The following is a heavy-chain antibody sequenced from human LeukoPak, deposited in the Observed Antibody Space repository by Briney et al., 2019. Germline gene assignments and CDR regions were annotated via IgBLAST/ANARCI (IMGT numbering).Heavy chain of an antibody. D-gene: IGHD5-18*01. J-gene: IGHJ5*02. CDR3: AGLRGYSYGSIRGGWFDP. CDR2: LHYSGST. V-gene: IGHV4-59*08. CDR1: GGSISSNY. Sequence: PTETLSLTCTVSGGSISSNYWSWIRQPPGKGLEWIGGYLHYSGSTNYNPSLKSRVTISVDTSKNQFSLKLSSVSAADTAVYYCAGLRGYSYGSIRGGWFDPWGQGTLVTVSS.